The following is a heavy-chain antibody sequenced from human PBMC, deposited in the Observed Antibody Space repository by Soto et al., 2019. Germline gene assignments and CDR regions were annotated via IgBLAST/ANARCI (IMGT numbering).Heavy chain of an antibody. CDR1: GFDASVNY. Sequence: GGSLRLSCAASGFDASVNYMTWVRQAPGKGLEWVSAINSAGSTFYADSVKGRFTISRDNSKNTLYLQMNSLRVEDTAMYYCVRENYYYGMDVWGQGTAVTVSS. CDR2: INSAGST. V-gene: IGHV3-66*01. CDR3: VRENYYYGMDV. J-gene: IGHJ6*02.